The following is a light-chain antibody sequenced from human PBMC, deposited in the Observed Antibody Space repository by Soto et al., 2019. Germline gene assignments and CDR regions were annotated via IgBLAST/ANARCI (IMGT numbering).Light chain of an antibody. CDR3: QQYNDWPPRT. V-gene: IGKV3-15*01. J-gene: IGKJ1*01. CDR2: GAS. Sequence: EIVMTQSPATLSVSPGERATLSCRASQRVNSNLAWYQQKPGQAPRLLIYGASTRATAIPDRFSGSGSGTDFTLTISSLQSEDFAVYYCQQYNDWPPRTFGQGTKVEIK. CDR1: QRVNSN.